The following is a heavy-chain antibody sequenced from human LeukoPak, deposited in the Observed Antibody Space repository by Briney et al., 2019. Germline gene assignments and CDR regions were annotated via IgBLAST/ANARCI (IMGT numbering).Heavy chain of an antibody. CDR1: GGSISSSSYY. Sequence: PSETLSLTCTVSGGSISSSSYYWGWIRQPPGKGLEWIGSIYYSGSTYYNPSLESRVTISVDTSKNQFSLKLSSVTAADTAVYYCARQPDTAMVYYFDYWGQGTLVTVSS. D-gene: IGHD5-18*01. J-gene: IGHJ4*02. CDR3: ARQPDTAMVYYFDY. CDR2: IYYSGST. V-gene: IGHV4-39*01.